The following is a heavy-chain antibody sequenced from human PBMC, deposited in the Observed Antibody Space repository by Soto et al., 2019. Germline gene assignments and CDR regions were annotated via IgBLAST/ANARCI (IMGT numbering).Heavy chain of an antibody. CDR2: ISWNSGSI. J-gene: IGHJ3*02. V-gene: IGHV3-9*01. D-gene: IGHD3-16*01. Sequence: EVQLVASGGGLVQPGRSLRLSCAASGFTFDDYAMHWVRQAPGKGLEWVSGISWNSGSIGYVDSVKGRFTISRDNAKNSLYMQMNSLSAEDTALYYCAKDFYVYYGPGDFDICGQGTMVTVSS. CDR3: AKDFYVYYGPGDFDI. CDR1: GFTFDDYA.